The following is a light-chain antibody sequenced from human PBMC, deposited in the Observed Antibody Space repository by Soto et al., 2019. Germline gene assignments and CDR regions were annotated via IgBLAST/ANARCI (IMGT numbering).Light chain of an antibody. CDR1: QSVSTF. CDR3: QQRARWPMP. V-gene: IGKV3-11*01. J-gene: IGKJ5*01. Sequence: EVVLTQSPATLSMSPGERVTLSCRASQSVSTFVAWYQHKPGQAPRPVIYDTFKRAPGVPDRFSGGGSGTAFSLTISSLEPEDFAVDYCQQRARWPMPFRQGTRLELK. CDR2: DTF.